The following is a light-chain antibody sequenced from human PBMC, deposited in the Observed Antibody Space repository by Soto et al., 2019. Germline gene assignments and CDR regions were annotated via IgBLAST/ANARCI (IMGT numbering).Light chain of an antibody. Sequence: QSVLSQPPSASGTPGQRVTISCSGSSSNIGNNPVTGYQQLPGTAPKLLIYSNDQRPSGVPDRFSGSKSGTSASLAISGLQSEDEAEYYCAAWDDSLDAAVFGGGTQLTVL. J-gene: IGLJ7*01. CDR3: AAWDDSLDAAV. V-gene: IGLV1-44*01. CDR2: SND. CDR1: SSNIGNNP.